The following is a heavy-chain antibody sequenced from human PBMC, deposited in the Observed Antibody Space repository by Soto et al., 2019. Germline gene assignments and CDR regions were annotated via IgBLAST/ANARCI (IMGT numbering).Heavy chain of an antibody. CDR1: GGTFSSYA. Sequence: QVQLVQSGAEVKKPGSSVKVSCKASGGTFSSYAISWVRQAPGQGLEWMGGIIPIFGTANYAQKFQGRVTITADESTCTAYMELSSLKSEDTAVYYCASPGTMVSRMYYFAYWGQGTLVTVSS. J-gene: IGHJ4*02. D-gene: IGHD3-10*01. CDR3: ASPGTMVSRMYYFAY. V-gene: IGHV1-69*01. CDR2: IIPIFGTA.